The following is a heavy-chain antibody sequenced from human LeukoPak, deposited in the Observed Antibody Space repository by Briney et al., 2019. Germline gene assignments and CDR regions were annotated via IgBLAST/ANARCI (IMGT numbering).Heavy chain of an antibody. J-gene: IGHJ4*02. V-gene: IGHV4-30-2*01. Sequence: SETLSLTCTVSGGSISSGGYYWSWIRQPPGKGLEWIGYIYYSGSTYYNPSLKSRVTISVDTSKNQFSLKLSSVTAADTAVYYCARYSSSWLDVGIAVAGFDYWGQGTLVTVSS. CDR3: ARYSSSWLDVGIAVAGFDY. CDR2: IYYSGST. CDR1: GGSISSGGYY. D-gene: IGHD6-13*01.